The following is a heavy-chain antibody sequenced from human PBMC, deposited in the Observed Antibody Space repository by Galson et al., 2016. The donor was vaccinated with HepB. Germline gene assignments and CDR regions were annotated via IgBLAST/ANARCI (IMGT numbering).Heavy chain of an antibody. CDR1: GFPFSGSA. Sequence: SLRLSCAASGFPFSGSAMHWVRQASGKGLEWIGRIRTKANNYATAYPASVKGRFIISRDDSKNMAYLQMNSLRTDDTAVYYCTRWGYTSGIPDYWGQGTPVTVSS. V-gene: IGHV3-73*01. CDR3: TRWGYTSGIPDY. CDR2: IRTKANNYAT. D-gene: IGHD6-19*01. J-gene: IGHJ4*02.